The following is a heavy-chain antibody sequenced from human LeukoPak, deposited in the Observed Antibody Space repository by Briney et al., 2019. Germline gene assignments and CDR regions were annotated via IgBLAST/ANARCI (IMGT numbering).Heavy chain of an antibody. CDR1: GYTFTSYG. CDR3: ARHRSGSYDSLFDY. Sequence: GASVKVSCKASGYTFTSYGISWVRQAPGQGLEWMGWISAYNGNTNYAQKLQGRVTMTTDTSTSTAYMELRSLRSDDTAVYYCARHRSGSYDSLFDYWGQGTLVTVSS. V-gene: IGHV1-18*01. J-gene: IGHJ4*02. CDR2: ISAYNGNT. D-gene: IGHD1-26*01.